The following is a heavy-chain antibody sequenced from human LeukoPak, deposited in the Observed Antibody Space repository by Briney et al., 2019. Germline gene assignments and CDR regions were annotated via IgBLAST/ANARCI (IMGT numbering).Heavy chain of an antibody. CDR3: AKLGYSGYVGSESY. Sequence: GGSLRLSCAASGFTFSSYAMSWVRQAPGKGLEWVSAISGSGGSTYYADSVKGRFTISRDNSKHTLYLQMNSLRAEDTAVYYCAKLGYSGYVGSESYWGQGTLVTVSS. J-gene: IGHJ4*02. V-gene: IGHV3-23*01. CDR2: ISGSGGST. CDR1: GFTFSSYA. D-gene: IGHD5-12*01.